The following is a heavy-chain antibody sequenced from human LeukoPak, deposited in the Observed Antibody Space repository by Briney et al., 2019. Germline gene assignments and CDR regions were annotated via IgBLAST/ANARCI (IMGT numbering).Heavy chain of an antibody. J-gene: IGHJ5*02. CDR2: ISGYNGNT. D-gene: IGHD2-15*01. V-gene: IGHV1-18*01. CDR3: ARRSAESRFDP. Sequence: ASVKVSCKASGYTFTSYGISWVRQAPGQGLEWMGWISGYNGNTNSAQKFQGRVTMTTDTSTSTAYMELRSLRSDDTAVYYCARRSAESRFDPWGQGTLVTVSS. CDR1: GYTFTSYG.